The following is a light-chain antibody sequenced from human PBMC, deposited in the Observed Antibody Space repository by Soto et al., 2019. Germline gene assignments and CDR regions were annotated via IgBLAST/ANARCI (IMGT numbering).Light chain of an antibody. Sequence: QSALTQPPSVSGSPGQSVTISCTGSSGDFGDHQLVSWYQQPPGTAPKLMIYEGSRRPSGVSDRFSGSKSGNTASLTISGLQAEDEADYYCCSYGSSTTYVFGSGTKLTVL. CDR2: EGS. CDR3: CSYGSSTTYV. CDR1: SGDFGDHQL. V-gene: IGLV2-23*01. J-gene: IGLJ1*01.